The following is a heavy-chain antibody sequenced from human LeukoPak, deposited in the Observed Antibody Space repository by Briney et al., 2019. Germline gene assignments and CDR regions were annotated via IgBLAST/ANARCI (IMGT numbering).Heavy chain of an antibody. D-gene: IGHD6-19*01. CDR2: IYYTWST. V-gene: IGHV4-59*01. Sequence: PSETLSLTCTVSGGSISSYYWSWIRQPPGKGLEWIGCIYYTWSTYYNPSLESRVTISLDTSMNQFSLKLSSVTAADTAVYYCARGASSGWLDAFDIWGQGTMVTVS. CDR1: GGSISSYY. J-gene: IGHJ3*02. CDR3: ARGASSGWLDAFDI.